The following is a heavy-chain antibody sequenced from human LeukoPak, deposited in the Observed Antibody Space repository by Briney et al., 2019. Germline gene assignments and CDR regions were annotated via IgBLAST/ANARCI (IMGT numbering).Heavy chain of an antibody. Sequence: SETLSLTSTVSGGSISSYYWSWIRQPAGKGLEWIGRIYTSGRTNYNPSLKSRVTMSVDTSKNQFSLKLSSVTAADTAVYYCARDWRGYCSGGSCWFDPWGQGTLVTVSS. D-gene: IGHD2-15*01. V-gene: IGHV4-4*07. J-gene: IGHJ5*02. CDR2: IYTSGRT. CDR3: ARDWRGYCSGGSCWFDP. CDR1: GGSISSYY.